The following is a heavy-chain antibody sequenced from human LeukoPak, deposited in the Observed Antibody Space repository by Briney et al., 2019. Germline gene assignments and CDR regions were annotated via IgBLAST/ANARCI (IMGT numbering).Heavy chain of an antibody. D-gene: IGHD3-3*01. CDR3: ARAVRIRFLEWLPYYYYYMDV. CDR1: GYTFTSYD. CDR2: MNPNNGNT. Sequence: ASVKVSCKASGYTFTSYDINWVRQATGQGLEWMGWMNPNNGNTGYAQKFQGRVTMTRNTSISTAYMELSSLRSEDTAVYYCARAVRIRFLEWLPYYYYYMDVWGKGTTVTVSS. J-gene: IGHJ6*03. V-gene: IGHV1-8*01.